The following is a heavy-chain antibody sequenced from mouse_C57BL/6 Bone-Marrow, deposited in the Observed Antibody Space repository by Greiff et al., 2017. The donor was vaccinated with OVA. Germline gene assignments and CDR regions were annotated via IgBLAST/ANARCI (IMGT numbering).Heavy chain of an antibody. D-gene: IGHD1-1*01. CDR1: GYTFTEYT. CDR3: ARHGPCYYGSSYPAWFAY. J-gene: IGHJ3*01. Sequence: VQLQQSGAELVKPGASVKLSCKASGYTFTEYTIHWVKQRSGQGLEWIGWFYPGSGSIKYNEKFKDKATLTADKSSSTVYMELSRLTSEDSAVYFCARHGPCYYGSSYPAWFAYWGQGTLVTVSA. V-gene: IGHV1-62-2*01. CDR2: FYPGSGSI.